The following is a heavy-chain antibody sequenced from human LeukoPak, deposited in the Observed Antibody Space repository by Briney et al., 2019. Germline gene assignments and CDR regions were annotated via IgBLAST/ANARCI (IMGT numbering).Heavy chain of an antibody. CDR2: INPSGGST. J-gene: IGHJ3*02. Sequence: ASVKVSCKASGYTFTGYYMHWVRQAPGQGLEWMGIINPSGGSTTYAQKFQGRVTMTRDMSRSTVYMELSSLRSEDTAVYSCARGEYSSPRSAFDIWGQGTMVTVSS. D-gene: IGHD6-6*01. CDR1: GYTFTGYY. V-gene: IGHV1-46*01. CDR3: ARGEYSSPRSAFDI.